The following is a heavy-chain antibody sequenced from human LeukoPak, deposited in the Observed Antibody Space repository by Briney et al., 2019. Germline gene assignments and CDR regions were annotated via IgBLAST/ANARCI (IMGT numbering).Heavy chain of an antibody. D-gene: IGHD6-19*01. Sequence: GGSLRLSCAASGFTFSSYGMHWVRQAPGKGLEWVAVISYDGSNKYYADSVKGRFTISRDNSKNTLYLQMNSLRAEDTAVYYCAKAGDSSGWYGGQVDYWGQGTLVTVSS. CDR3: AKAGDSSGWYGGQVDY. CDR1: GFTFSSYG. V-gene: IGHV3-30*18. CDR2: ISYDGSNK. J-gene: IGHJ4*02.